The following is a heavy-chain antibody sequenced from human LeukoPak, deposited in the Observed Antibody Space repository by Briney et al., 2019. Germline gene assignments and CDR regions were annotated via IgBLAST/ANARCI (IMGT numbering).Heavy chain of an antibody. V-gene: IGHV4-39*07. CDR3: ARDRAYSSSWYNGYYYYMDV. Sequence: SETLSLTCTVSGGSISSSSYYWGWIRQPPGKGLEWIGSIYDSGSTYYNPSLKSRVTISVDTSKNQFSPKLSSVTAADTAVYYCARDRAYSSSWYNGYYYYMDVWGKGTTVTVSS. CDR1: GGSISSSSYY. CDR2: IYDSGST. J-gene: IGHJ6*03. D-gene: IGHD6-13*01.